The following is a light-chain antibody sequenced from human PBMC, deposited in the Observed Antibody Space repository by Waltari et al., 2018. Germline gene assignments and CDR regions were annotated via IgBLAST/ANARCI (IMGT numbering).Light chain of an antibody. CDR2: TAS. CDR1: QTINSY. V-gene: IGKV1-5*03. CDR3: QQYNSHSQT. J-gene: IGKJ2*01. Sequence: DIQMTQSPSTLSASVGDRVTITCRASQTINSYLTWYQQKPGKAPKLLIYTASTLQRGVPSRFSGSGSGTDFTLTISSLQPDDFATYYCQQYNSHSQTFGQGTKLEIK.